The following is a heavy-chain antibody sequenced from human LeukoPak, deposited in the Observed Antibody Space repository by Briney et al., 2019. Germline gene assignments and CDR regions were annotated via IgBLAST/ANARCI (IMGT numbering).Heavy chain of an antibody. D-gene: IGHD2-2*02. V-gene: IGHV4-59*01. CDR2: IYYSGST. Sequence: TSETLSLTCTVSGGSISSYYWSWIRQPPGKGLEWIGYIYYSGSTNYNRSLKSRVTISVDTSKNQFSLKLSSVTAADTAVYYCARGGVPAAIKGFDYWGQGTLVTVSS. CDR3: ARGGVPAAIKGFDY. J-gene: IGHJ4*02. CDR1: GGSISSYY.